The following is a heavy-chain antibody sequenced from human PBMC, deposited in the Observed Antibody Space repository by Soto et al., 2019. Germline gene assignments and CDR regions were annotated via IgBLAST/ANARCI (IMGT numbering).Heavy chain of an antibody. CDR2: IYYSGST. J-gene: IGHJ6*03. CDR3: ARRLRFLERPNYYYYMDV. Sequence: PSETLSLTCTVSGGSISSSSYYWGWIRQPPGKGLEWIGSIYYSGSTYYNPSLKSRVTISVDTSKNQFSLKLSSVTAADTAVYYCARRLRFLERPNYYYYMDVWGKGTTVTVSS. D-gene: IGHD3-3*01. CDR1: GGSISSSSYY. V-gene: IGHV4-39*01.